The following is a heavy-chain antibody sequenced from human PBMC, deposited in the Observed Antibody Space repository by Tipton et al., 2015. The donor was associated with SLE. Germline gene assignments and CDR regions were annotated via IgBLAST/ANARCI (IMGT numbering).Heavy chain of an antibody. CDR2: IIPIFGTA. Sequence: QSGPEVKKPGSSVKVSCKASGGTFSSYAISWVRQAPGQGLEWMGRIIPIFGTANYAQKFQGRVTITADESTSTAYMELSSLRSEDTAVYYCARVYDSSGYYLDAFDIWGQGTMVTVSS. D-gene: IGHD3-22*01. V-gene: IGHV1-69*15. CDR1: GGTFSSYA. CDR3: ARVYDSSGYYLDAFDI. J-gene: IGHJ3*02.